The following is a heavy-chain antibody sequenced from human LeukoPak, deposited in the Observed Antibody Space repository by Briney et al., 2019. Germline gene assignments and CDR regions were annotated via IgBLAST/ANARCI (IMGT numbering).Heavy chain of an antibody. CDR2: IYSGGST. CDR3: AREGLNDFWSGYYPKNYGMDV. V-gene: IGHV3-53*01. Sequence: PGGSLRLSCAASGFIVSSNYMSWVRQAPGKGLEWVSVIYSGGSTYYADSVKGRFTISRDNSKNTLYLQMNSLRAEDTAVYYCAREGLNDFWSGYYPKNYGMDVWGQGTTVTVSS. CDR1: GFIVSSNY. J-gene: IGHJ6*02. D-gene: IGHD3-3*01.